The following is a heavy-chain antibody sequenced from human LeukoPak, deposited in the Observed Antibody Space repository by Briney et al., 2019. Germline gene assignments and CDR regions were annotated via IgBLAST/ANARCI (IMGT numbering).Heavy chain of an antibody. D-gene: IGHD3-16*01. CDR1: GFTIGNYW. CDR2: IKQDGSEK. Sequence: GGSLRLSCAAFGFTIGNYWMSWVRQAPGQGLEWVAKIKQDGSEKYYVDSVKGRFTISRDNAKNSLYLQLNSLRAEDTAVYYCAREMPFGDSFDYWGQGTLVTISS. CDR3: AREMPFGDSFDY. J-gene: IGHJ4*02. V-gene: IGHV3-7*01.